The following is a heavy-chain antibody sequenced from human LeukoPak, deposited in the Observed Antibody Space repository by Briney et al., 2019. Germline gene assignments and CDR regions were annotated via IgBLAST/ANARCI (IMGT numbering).Heavy chain of an antibody. CDR1: GGSISSGSYY. Sequence: SETLSLTCTVSGGSISSGSYYWSWIRQPAGKGLEWIGRIYTSGSTNYNPSLKSRVTISVDTSKNQFSLKLSSVTAADTAVYYCARESGSYYGHWGQGTLVTVSS. CDR3: ARESGSYYGH. D-gene: IGHD1-26*01. V-gene: IGHV4-61*02. CDR2: IYTSGST. J-gene: IGHJ4*02.